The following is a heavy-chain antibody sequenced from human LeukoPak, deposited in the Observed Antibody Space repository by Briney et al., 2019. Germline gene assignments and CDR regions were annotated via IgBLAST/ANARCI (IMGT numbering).Heavy chain of an antibody. CDR1: GFTFNSYG. Sequence: GGSLRLSCAASGFTFNSYGMHWVRQAPGKGLEWVAFIGYDGSNTFYADSVKGRFTISRDNSKNTLYLQMNSLRAEDTAVYYCAKGAAAGPEYFQHWGQGTLVTVSS. J-gene: IGHJ1*01. CDR2: IGYDGSNT. CDR3: AKGAAAGPEYFQH. V-gene: IGHV3-30*02. D-gene: IGHD6-13*01.